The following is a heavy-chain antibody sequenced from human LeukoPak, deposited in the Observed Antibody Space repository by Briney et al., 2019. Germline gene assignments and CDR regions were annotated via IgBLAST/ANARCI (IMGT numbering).Heavy chain of an antibody. Sequence: GGSLRLSCVASGFTFSSRDWMTWVRQAPGKGLEWVANIKQDGSEKNYVDSVKGRFTISRDNAKNSVYLQMNSLRAEDTAVYYCAKDIVGGGDDYWGQGTLVTVSS. J-gene: IGHJ4*02. D-gene: IGHD2-21*02. CDR2: IKQDGSEK. V-gene: IGHV3-7*01. CDR1: GFTFSSRDW. CDR3: AKDIVGGGDDY.